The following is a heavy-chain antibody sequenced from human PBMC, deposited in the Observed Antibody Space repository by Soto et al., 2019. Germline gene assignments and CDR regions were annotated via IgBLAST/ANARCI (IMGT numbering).Heavy chain of an antibody. V-gene: IGHV1-18*01. CDR3: ARVISCGSSSWAEGVAYFDY. CDR1: GYTFTSYG. Sequence: QVQLVQSGAEVKKPGASVKVSCKASGYTFTSYGISWVRQAPGQGLEWMGCISAYNGNTNYAQKLQGRVTMTTDTSTSTAYMELRSLRSDDTAVYYCARVISCGSSSWAEGVAYFDYWGQGTLVTVSS. D-gene: IGHD6-13*01. J-gene: IGHJ4*02. CDR2: ISAYNGNT.